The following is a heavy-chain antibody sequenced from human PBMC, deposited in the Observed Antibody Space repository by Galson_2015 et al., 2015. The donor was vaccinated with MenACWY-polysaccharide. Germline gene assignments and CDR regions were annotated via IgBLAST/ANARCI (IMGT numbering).Heavy chain of an antibody. D-gene: IGHD3-10*01. CDR1: GFTFSGYT. J-gene: IGHJ4*02. V-gene: IGHV3-30-3*01. CDR3: ARGGSTYYYGSGAYYKFDY. CDR2: ISNDGSNK. Sequence: SLRLSCAASGFTFSGYTMHWVRQAPGKGLEWVAVISNDGSNKYYADSVKGRFTISRDNSKNTLYLQMNSLRAEDTAVYYCARGGSTYYYGSGAYYKFDYWGQGTRVTVSS.